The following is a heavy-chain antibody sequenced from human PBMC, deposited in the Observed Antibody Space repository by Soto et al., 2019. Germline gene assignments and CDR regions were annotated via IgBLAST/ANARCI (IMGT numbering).Heavy chain of an antibody. D-gene: IGHD3-9*01. CDR2: IYYSGST. CDR3: ARVDYDILTGYSPFDY. V-gene: IGHV4-30-4*01. J-gene: IGHJ4*02. Sequence: PSKTLSLTCTFSVGSISSGDYYWSWIRQPPGKGLEWIGYIYYSGSTYYNPSLKSRVTISVDTSKNQFSLKLSSVTAADTAVYYCARVDYDILTGYSPFDYWGQGTLVTSPQ. CDR1: VGSISSGDYY.